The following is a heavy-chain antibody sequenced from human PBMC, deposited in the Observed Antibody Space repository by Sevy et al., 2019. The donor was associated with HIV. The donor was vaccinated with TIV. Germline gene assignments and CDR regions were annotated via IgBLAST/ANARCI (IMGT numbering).Heavy chain of an antibody. V-gene: IGHV1-18*01. Sequence: ASVKVSCKTSGYTFTSYIISWVRQARGQGLEWMGWISPLNGDTKYVQKFQGRVTMSIDTSTSTADMDLRSLRSDDTAVYYCARGYCTGGSCSPGGFWGQGTLVTVSS. CDR2: ISPLNGDT. J-gene: IGHJ4*02. CDR1: GYTFTSYI. CDR3: ARGYCTGGSCSPGGF. D-gene: IGHD2-15*01.